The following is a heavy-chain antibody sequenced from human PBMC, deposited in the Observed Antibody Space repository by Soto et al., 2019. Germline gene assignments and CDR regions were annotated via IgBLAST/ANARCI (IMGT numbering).Heavy chain of an antibody. D-gene: IGHD3-10*01. CDR3: ARDGGVEGVSTWFDP. J-gene: IGHJ5*02. CDR1: GGSFGNYL. V-gene: IGHV4-59*01. CDR2: ITPGGHT. Sequence: QVKLQESGPGLVKPSETLSLTCAVSGGSFGNYLLNWIRQSPEKGLEWIGFITPGGHTQDNPSLKSPVTISVDTSKKQFSLRMTSVTTADTAVYYCARDGGVEGVSTWFDPWGQGTLVTVSS.